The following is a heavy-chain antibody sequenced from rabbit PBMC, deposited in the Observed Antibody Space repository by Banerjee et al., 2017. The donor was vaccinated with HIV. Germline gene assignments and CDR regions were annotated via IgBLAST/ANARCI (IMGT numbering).Heavy chain of an antibody. CDR3: ARGDVGYAGWGYAPMDL. CDR2: IITSSGST. V-gene: IGHV1S45*01. CDR1: GFSFSNKYV. J-gene: IGHJ3*01. Sequence: QEQLEESGGDLVKPEGSLTLTCTASGFSFSNKYVMCWVRQAPGKGLESVACIITSSGSTWYASWVNGRFTISKTSSTTVTLQMTSLTAADTTTYFCARGDVGYAGWGYAPMDLWGQGTLVTVS. D-gene: IGHD4-2*01.